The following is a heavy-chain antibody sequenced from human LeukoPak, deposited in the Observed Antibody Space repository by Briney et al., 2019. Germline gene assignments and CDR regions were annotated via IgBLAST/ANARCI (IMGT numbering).Heavy chain of an antibody. CDR1: GYNFTTFG. J-gene: IGHJ4*02. CDR2: INANNGET. V-gene: IGHV1-18*01. Sequence: SVKVSCKTSGYNFTTFGIAWVRQAPGQGLEWMGWINANNGETHYAQKFHDRVTMTTDSSTNTAYMELRGLKSDDSAMYYCSRESTFGAVVDFNYWSQGTLVTVSS. D-gene: IGHD3-16*01. CDR3: SRESTFGAVVDFNY.